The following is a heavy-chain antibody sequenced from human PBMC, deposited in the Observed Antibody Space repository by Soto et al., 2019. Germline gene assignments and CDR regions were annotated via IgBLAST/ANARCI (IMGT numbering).Heavy chain of an antibody. V-gene: IGHV1-46*01. J-gene: IGHJ4*02. D-gene: IGHD5-12*01. Sequence: ASVKFSCKASGYTFTSYYMHWVRQAPGQGLEWMGIINPSGGSTSYAQKFQGRVTMTRDTSTSTVYMELSSLRSEDTAVYYCARDPRDGYNTHPADYWGQGTLVTVSS. CDR1: GYTFTSYY. CDR2: INPSGGST. CDR3: ARDPRDGYNTHPADY.